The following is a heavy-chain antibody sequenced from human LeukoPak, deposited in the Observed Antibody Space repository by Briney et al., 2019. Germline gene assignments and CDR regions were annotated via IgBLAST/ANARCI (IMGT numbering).Heavy chain of an antibody. CDR1: GFTFSSYG. CDR2: ISYDGSNK. CDR3: AKDQGYSYRRGTPDY. J-gene: IGHJ4*02. V-gene: IGHV3-30*18. D-gene: IGHD5-18*01. Sequence: GGSLRLSCAASGFTFSSYGMHWVRQAPGKGLEWVAVISYDGSNKYYADSVKGRFTISRDNSKNTLYLQMNSLRAEDTAVYYCAKDQGYSYRRGTPDYWGQGTLVTVSS.